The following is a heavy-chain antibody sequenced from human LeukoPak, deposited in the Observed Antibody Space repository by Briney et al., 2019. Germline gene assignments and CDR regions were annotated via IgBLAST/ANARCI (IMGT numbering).Heavy chain of an antibody. D-gene: IGHD2-2*01. CDR2: INHSGST. V-gene: IGHV4-34*01. J-gene: IGHJ6*02. Sequence: SETLSLTCAVYGGSFSGYYWSWIRQPPGKGLEWIGEINHSGSTNYNPSLKSRVTISVDTSKNQFSLKLSSVTAADTAVYYCARGGSCRSTSCYRHYYYGMDVWGQGTTVTVSS. CDR1: GGSFSGYY. CDR3: ARGGSCRSTSCYRHYYYGMDV.